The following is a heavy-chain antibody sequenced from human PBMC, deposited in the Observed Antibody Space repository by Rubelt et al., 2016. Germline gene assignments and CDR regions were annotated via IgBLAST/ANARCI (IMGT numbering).Heavy chain of an antibody. CDR3: ARVRALRFRSPEVAFDI. J-gene: IGHJ3*02. D-gene: IGHD3-3*01. V-gene: IGHV4-34*01. CDR1: GGSFSGYY. Sequence: QVQLQQWGAGLLKPSETLSLTCAVYGGSFSGYYWSWIRQPPGKGLEWIGEIHHSGSTNYNPSLKSRVTISVDTSKNQFSLKLSSVTAADTAVYYCARVRALRFRSPEVAFDIWGQGTMVTVSS. CDR2: IHHSGST.